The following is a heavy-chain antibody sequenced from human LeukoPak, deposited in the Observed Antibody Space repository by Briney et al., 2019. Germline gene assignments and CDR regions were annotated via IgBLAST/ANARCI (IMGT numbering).Heavy chain of an antibody. J-gene: IGHJ4*02. CDR1: GGSISSGGYY. CDR2: TYYSGST. Sequence: SQTLSLTCTVSGGSISSGGYYWSWIRQHPGKGLEWIGYTYYSGSTYYNPSLKSRVTISVGTSKNQFSLKLSSVTAADTAVYYCARDFRNYYFDYWGQGTLVTVSS. CDR3: ARDFRNYYFDY. V-gene: IGHV4-31*03.